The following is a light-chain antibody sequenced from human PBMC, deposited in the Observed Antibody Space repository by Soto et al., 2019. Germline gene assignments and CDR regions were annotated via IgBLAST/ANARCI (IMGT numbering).Light chain of an antibody. V-gene: IGKV1-5*03. CDR3: RKYNVYPHT. Sequence: DIPMTQSPSTLSASVADRVTITCRASETINGWLAWYQQKPGKAPNVLIYKASNLESGVPSRFSGSGSGTRYSLTLSSLEPDDFATYYRRKYNVYPHTFGQGTKLEIK. CDR2: KAS. CDR1: ETINGW. J-gene: IGKJ2*01.